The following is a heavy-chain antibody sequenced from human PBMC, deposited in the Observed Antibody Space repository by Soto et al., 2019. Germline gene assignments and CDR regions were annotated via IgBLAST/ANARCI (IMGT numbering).Heavy chain of an antibody. V-gene: IGHV1-69*17. D-gene: IGHD3-16*01. Sequence: QVQLVQSGAEVKRPGSSVKVSCESSGDTFNSYVISWVRQAPGQGLEWMGGIIPIIGVTHYAQKFQGRVTISAFSSTVTAYMALTNLGFEDTALYYCARESLGAKGADHWGQGTLVTVSS. J-gene: IGHJ4*02. CDR1: GDTFNSYV. CDR3: ARESLGAKGADH. CDR2: IIPIIGVT.